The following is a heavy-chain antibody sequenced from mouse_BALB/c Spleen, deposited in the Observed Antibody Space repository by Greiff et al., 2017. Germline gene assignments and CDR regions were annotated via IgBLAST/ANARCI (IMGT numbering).Heavy chain of an antibody. D-gene: IGHD1-2*01. CDR1: GFTFSSYA. J-gene: IGHJ3*01. V-gene: IGHV5-9-4*01. CDR3: ARGNYGPFAY. CDR2: ISSGGSYT. Sequence: EVNLVESGGVLVKPGGSLKLSCAASGFTFSSYAMSWVRQSPEKRLEWVAEISSGGSYTYYPDTVTGRFTISRDNAKNTLYLEMSSLRSEDTAMYYCARGNYGPFAYWGQGTLVTVSA.